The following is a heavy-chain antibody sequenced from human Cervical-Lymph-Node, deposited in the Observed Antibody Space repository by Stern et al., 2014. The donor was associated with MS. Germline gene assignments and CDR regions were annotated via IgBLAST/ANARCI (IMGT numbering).Heavy chain of an antibody. V-gene: IGHV5-51*03. CDR2: IYPDDSDI. Sequence: EVQLVQSGAEVKKPGESLKISCKGSGYTFTNNWIAWVRQMPGKGLEWMGIIYPDDSDITYSPSLQGQVTISSDKTISPDYRQWRSLKAGDSAVYYCARPPPRRKWDDPNYGMDVWGQGTTVTVSS. CDR3: ARPPPRRKWDDPNYGMDV. CDR1: GYTFTNNW. J-gene: IGHJ6*02. D-gene: IGHD1-1*01.